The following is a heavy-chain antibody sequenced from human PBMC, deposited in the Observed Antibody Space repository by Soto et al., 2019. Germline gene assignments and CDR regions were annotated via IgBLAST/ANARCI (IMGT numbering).Heavy chain of an antibody. V-gene: IGHV1-3*01. CDR3: AREVNALRSTWREYFRP. CDR1: GFTFTNYA. J-gene: IGHJ1*01. CDR2: INAGNGNT. Sequence: ASVKVSCKASGFTFTNYAVHWVRQAPGQRPEWMGWINAGNGNTKCSQKFQDRVTLTRDTSASTAYMEMSSLRSEDTAVYYCAREVNALRSTWREYFRPWGQGTLGTLAS.